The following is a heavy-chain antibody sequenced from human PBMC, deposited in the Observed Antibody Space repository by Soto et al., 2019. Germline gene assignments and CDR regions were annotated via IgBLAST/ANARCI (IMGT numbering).Heavy chain of an antibody. D-gene: IGHD6-6*01. V-gene: IGHV1-2*02. CDR2: INPNSGGT. J-gene: IGHJ6*02. CDR1: GYTFTGYY. CDR3: ARDLGENPPHSSSSSPYYYYGMDV. Sequence: ASVKVSCKASGYTFTGYYMHWVRQAPGQGLEWMGWINPNSGGTNYAQKFQGRVTVTRDTSISTAYMELSRLRSDDTAVYYCARDLGENPPHSSSSSPYYYYGMDVRGQGTTVTVSS.